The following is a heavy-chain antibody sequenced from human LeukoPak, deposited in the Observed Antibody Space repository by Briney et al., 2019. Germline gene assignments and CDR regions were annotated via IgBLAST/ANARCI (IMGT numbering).Heavy chain of an antibody. CDR1: GGSISSGDYY. D-gene: IGHD3-22*01. Sequence: SQTLSLTCTVSGGSISSGDYYWSWIRQPPGKGLEWIGYIYYSGSTYYNPSLKSRVTISVDTSKNQFFLKLSSVTAADTAVYYCARAYYYDSSGYYSNRYYFDYWGQGTLVTVSS. CDR2: IYYSGST. V-gene: IGHV4-30-4*01. CDR3: ARAYYYDSSGYYSNRYYFDY. J-gene: IGHJ4*02.